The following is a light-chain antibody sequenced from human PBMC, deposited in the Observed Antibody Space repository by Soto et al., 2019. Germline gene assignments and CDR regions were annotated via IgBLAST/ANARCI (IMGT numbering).Light chain of an antibody. CDR1: QSVAKNY. V-gene: IGKV3-20*01. Sequence: EIVLTQSPGTLSLSPGERATLSCRASQSVAKNYLAWYQLKPGQAPRLLIHGPSSRATGIPDRFSGSGSGTDFTLTISRPETEDFAVYYCHQYSSSPQTFGQGTKVEIK. J-gene: IGKJ1*01. CDR2: GPS. CDR3: HQYSSSPQT.